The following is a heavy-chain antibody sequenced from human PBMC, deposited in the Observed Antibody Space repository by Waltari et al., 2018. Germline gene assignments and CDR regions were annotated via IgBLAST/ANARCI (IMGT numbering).Heavy chain of an antibody. J-gene: IGHJ4*02. CDR2: IYYSGST. V-gene: IGHV4-39*01. Sequence: QLQLQESGPGLVKPSETLSLTCTVSGGSISSSSYYWGWIRQPPGKGLEWIGSIYYSGSTYYNPSLKSRVTISVDTSKNQFSLKLSSVTAADTAVYYCAREGARRTIFGVVIGYFDYWGQGTLVIVSS. CDR3: AREGARRTIFGVVIGYFDY. CDR1: GGSISSSSYY. D-gene: IGHD3-3*01.